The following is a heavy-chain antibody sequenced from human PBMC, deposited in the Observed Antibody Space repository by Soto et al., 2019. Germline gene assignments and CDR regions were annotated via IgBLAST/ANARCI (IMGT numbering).Heavy chain of an antibody. Sequence: QITLRESGPTLVQPTQTLTLTCTLSGVSLSTSGEGVGWIRQPPGKALEWLALIYWDDDKRFSPSLKSRLAITRDISKNQVVMTMTDMAPEDTAIYYCVHRQRTVVVGAPFDLWGQGSQVTVSS. J-gene: IGHJ4*02. D-gene: IGHD2-15*01. CDR2: IYWDDDK. CDR1: GVSLSTSGEG. CDR3: VHRQRTVVVGAPFDL. V-gene: IGHV2-5*02.